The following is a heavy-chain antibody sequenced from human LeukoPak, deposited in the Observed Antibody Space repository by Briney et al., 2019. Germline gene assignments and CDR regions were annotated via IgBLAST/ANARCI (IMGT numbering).Heavy chain of an antibody. CDR3: ARGGRGLQQLAAAFDI. CDR2: IRSTANGYAT. Sequence: GESLRLSCAASGFTFSGSALHWVRQASGKGLEWVGRIRSTANGYATAYAASVKGRFTISRDDSKNTAYLQMDSLKTEDTAVYYCARGGRGLQQLAAAFDIWGQGTMVTVSS. V-gene: IGHV3-73*01. D-gene: IGHD6-13*01. CDR1: GFTFSGSA. J-gene: IGHJ3*02.